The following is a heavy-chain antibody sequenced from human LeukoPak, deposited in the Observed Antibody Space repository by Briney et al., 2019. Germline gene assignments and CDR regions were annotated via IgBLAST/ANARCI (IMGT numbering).Heavy chain of an antibody. V-gene: IGHV4-39*01. Sequence: KPSETPSLTCTVSGGSISSSSYYWGWIRQPPGKGLEWIGSIYYSGSTYYNPSLKSRVTISVDTSKNQFSLKLSSVTAADTAVYYCARHRKYQLLTHFDYWGQGTLVTVSS. D-gene: IGHD2-2*01. CDR2: IYYSGST. CDR1: GGSISSSSYY. CDR3: ARHRKYQLLTHFDY. J-gene: IGHJ4*02.